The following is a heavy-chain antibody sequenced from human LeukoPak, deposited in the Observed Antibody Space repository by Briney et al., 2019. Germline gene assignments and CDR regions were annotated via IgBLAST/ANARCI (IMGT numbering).Heavy chain of an antibody. CDR1: GSSISSYE. D-gene: IGHD3-22*01. V-gene: IGHV4-59*08. J-gene: IGHJ4*02. CDR2: IYYSGST. CDR3: ARATGPSSGYYYNDY. Sequence: SYTLSLTCTVSGSSISSYEWRWIRQPPGKVLEWIGYIYYSGSTNYNPSLKSRVTISLDTSENQFSLKLSSVTAADTAVYYCARATGPSSGYYYNDYWGQGTLVTVSS.